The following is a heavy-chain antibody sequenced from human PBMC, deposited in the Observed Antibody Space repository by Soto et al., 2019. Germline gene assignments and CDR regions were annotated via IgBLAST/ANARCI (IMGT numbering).Heavy chain of an antibody. Sequence: QVQLVQSGAEVKKPGASVKVSCKASGYTFTGYYMHWVRQAPGQGLEWMGWINPNSGDTNYAQKFQGRVTMTRDTSISTAYMELSRLRSDDTAVYYCARDVAGNWFDPWGQGTLVTVSS. CDR2: INPNSGDT. CDR1: GYTFTGYY. CDR3: ARDVAGNWFDP. J-gene: IGHJ5*02. D-gene: IGHD6-19*01. V-gene: IGHV1-2*02.